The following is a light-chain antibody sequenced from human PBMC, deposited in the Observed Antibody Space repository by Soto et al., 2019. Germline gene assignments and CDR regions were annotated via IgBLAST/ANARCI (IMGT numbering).Light chain of an antibody. CDR1: QGVTTN. J-gene: IGKJ5*01. V-gene: IGKV3-15*01. Sequence: VVTRSPGTLSVSTGERATLSCRAGQGVTTNFAWYQQKSGQSPRLLIYDVSIRATGVPARFSGTGSETDFTLTISGLQSEDSAVYFCQHYNNWPFSFGQGTLLEIK. CDR2: DVS. CDR3: QHYNNWPFS.